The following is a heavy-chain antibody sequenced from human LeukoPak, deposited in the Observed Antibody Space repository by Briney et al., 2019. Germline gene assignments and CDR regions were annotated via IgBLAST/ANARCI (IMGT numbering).Heavy chain of an antibody. Sequence: ASVKVSCKASGYTFTSYGISWVRQAPGPGLERMGWISAYSGNTNYAQNFQGRVTMTTDTSTSTAYMELSSLRSEDTAVYYCARAELGMRYYYMDVWGKGTTVTVSS. D-gene: IGHD7-27*01. CDR3: ARAELGMRYYYMDV. J-gene: IGHJ6*03. CDR1: GYTFTSYG. V-gene: IGHV1-18*01. CDR2: ISAYSGNT.